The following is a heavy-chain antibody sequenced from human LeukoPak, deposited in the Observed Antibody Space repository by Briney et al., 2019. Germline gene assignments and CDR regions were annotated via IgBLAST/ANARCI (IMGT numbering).Heavy chain of an antibody. J-gene: IGHJ4*02. CDR1: GLTFSSYS. CDR2: ISSSSSYI. V-gene: IGHV3-21*04. D-gene: IGHD3-16*01. Sequence: GGSLRLSCAASGLTFSSYSMNWVRQAPGKGLEWVSSISSSSSYIYYADSVKGRFTISRDNAKNSLYLQMNSLRAEDTAVYYCARAPYGDNGYTAEVADYWGQGTLVTVSS. CDR3: ARAPYGDNGYTAEVADY.